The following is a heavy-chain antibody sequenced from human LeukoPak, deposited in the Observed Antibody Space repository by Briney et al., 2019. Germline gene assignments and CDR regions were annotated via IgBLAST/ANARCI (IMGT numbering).Heavy chain of an antibody. V-gene: IGHV1-69*13. J-gene: IGHJ4*02. CDR2: IIPIFGTA. D-gene: IGHD2-2*01. Sequence: ASVKVSCKASGGTFSSYAISWVRQAPGQGLGWMGGIIPIFGTANYAQKFQGRVTITADESTSTAYMELSSLRSEDTAVYYCARGFRYYSSTSCPFDYWGQGTLVTVSS. CDR1: GGTFSSYA. CDR3: ARGFRYYSSTSCPFDY.